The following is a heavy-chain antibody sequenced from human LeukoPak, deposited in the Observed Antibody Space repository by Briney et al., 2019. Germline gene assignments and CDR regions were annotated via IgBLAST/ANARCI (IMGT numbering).Heavy chain of an antibody. J-gene: IGHJ5*02. CDR1: GGSISSYY. V-gene: IGHV4-59*01. CDR2: IYYSGST. D-gene: IGHD6-6*01. Sequence: SETLSLTCTVPGGSISSYYWSWIQQPPGKGLEWIGYIYYSGSTNYNPSLKSRVTMSVDTSKNQFSLKLSSVTAADTAVYYCARWGGYSSSPGGFDPWGQGTLVTVSS. CDR3: ARWGGYSSSPGGFDP.